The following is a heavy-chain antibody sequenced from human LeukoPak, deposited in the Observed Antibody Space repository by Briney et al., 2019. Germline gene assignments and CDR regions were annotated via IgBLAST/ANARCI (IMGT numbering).Heavy chain of an antibody. Sequence: SETLSLTCTVSGGSISSGGYYCSWIRQPPGKGLEWIGYIYHSGSTYYNPSLKSRVTISVDRSKNQFSLKLSSVTAADTAVYYCAAIRTSTPARRDENWFDPWGQGTLVTVSS. CDR3: AAIRTSTPARRDENWFDP. V-gene: IGHV4-30-2*01. J-gene: IGHJ5*02. D-gene: IGHD6-6*01. CDR1: GGSISSGGYY. CDR2: IYHSGST.